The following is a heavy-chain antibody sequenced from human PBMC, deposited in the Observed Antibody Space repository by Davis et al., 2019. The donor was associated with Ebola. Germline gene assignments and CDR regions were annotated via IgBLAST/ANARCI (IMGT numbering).Heavy chain of an antibody. CDR2: IVVGSGNT. CDR3: AAGYYSNAALYDYSGMDV. Sequence: SVKVSCKASGFTFTSSAVQWVRQAPGQRLEWIGWIVVGSGNTNYAQKFQERVTITRDMSTSTAYMELSSLRSEDTAVYYCAAGYYSNAALYDYSGMDVWGQGTTVTVSS. J-gene: IGHJ6*02. CDR1: GFTFTSSA. V-gene: IGHV1-58*01. D-gene: IGHD4-11*01.